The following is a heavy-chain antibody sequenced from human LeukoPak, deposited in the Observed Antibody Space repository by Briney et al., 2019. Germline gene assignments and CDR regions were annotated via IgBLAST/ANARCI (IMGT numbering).Heavy chain of an antibody. CDR3: ARLQSDYFNS. J-gene: IGHJ4*02. Sequence: PGGSLRLSCVASGFTFSRSWMSWVRQAPGKGLEWVANIKENGNERHYLDSVKGRFTISRDNAKNSLYLQMNSLRAEDTAVYFCARLQSDYFNSWGQGTLVTVSS. CDR1: GFTFSRSW. V-gene: IGHV3-7*04. CDR2: IKENGNER.